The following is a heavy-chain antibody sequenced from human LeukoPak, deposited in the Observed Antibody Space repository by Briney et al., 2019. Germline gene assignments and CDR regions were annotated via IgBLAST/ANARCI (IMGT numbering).Heavy chain of an antibody. V-gene: IGHV1-18*01. CDR2: ISAYNGNT. CDR3: ARSVGSTSTGHVDY. J-gene: IGHJ4*02. D-gene: IGHD2-2*01. Sequence: ASVKVSCKASGYTFTSYGITWVRQAPGQGLEWMGWISAYNGNTNYAQKFQGRVTMTTDTSTSTAYMELRSLRSDDTAVYYCARSVGSTSTGHVDYWGQGTLVTVSS. CDR1: GYTFTSYG.